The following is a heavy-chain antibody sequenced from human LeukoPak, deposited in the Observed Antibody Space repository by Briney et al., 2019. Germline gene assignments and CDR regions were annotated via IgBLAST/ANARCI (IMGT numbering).Heavy chain of an antibody. J-gene: IGHJ4*02. Sequence: GLSLQISCQVSGYSFTSYWIGWVRLLPGKGLAWMGIIYPGDCDTRYSPSFQGQVTISADKSISTAYLQWSSLKASDTAMYYCARRRDGYMLYYFDCWGQGTLVPVSS. D-gene: IGHD5-24*01. CDR2: IYPGDCDT. CDR3: ARRRDGYMLYYFDC. V-gene: IGHV5-51*01. CDR1: GYSFTSYW.